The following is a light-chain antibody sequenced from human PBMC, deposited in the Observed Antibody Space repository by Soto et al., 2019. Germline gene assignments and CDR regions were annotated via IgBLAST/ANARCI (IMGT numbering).Light chain of an antibody. Sequence: QSVLTQPPSVSGAPGQRVTISCTGSSSNIGAGYDVHWYQQLPGTAPKLLIYGNSNRPSGVPDRFSGSKSGTSASLAITGLQAEDEADYYCQSYDSSMSVNYVFGTGTRSTS. V-gene: IGLV1-40*01. CDR3: QSYDSSMSVNYV. J-gene: IGLJ1*01. CDR2: GNS. CDR1: SSNIGAGYD.